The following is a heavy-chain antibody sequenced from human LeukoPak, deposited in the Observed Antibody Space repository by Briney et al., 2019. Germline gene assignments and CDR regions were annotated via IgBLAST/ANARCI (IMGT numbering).Heavy chain of an antibody. CDR1: GGSLSSYY. CDR2: IYYSGST. D-gene: IGHD3-3*01. J-gene: IGHJ4*02. CDR3: ARGDDFWSGFPDY. Sequence: SETLSLTCTVPGGSLSSYYWSWIRQPPGKGLEWIGYIYYSGSTNYNPSLKSRVTISVDTSKNQFSLKLSSVTAADTAVYYCARGDDFWSGFPDYWGQGTLVTVSS. V-gene: IGHV4-59*01.